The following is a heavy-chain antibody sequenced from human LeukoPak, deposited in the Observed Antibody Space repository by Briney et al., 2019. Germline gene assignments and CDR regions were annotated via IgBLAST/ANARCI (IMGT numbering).Heavy chain of an antibody. V-gene: IGHV1-8*03. CDR2: MNPNSGNT. CDR3: ARVFRAYYYGSGSYEY. Sequence: ASVKVSCKASGYTFTSYDINWVRQATGQGLEWMGWMNPNSGNTGYAQKFQGRVTITRNTSISTAYMELSSLRSEDTAVYYCARVFRAYYYGSGSYEYWGQGTLVTVSS. D-gene: IGHD3-10*01. J-gene: IGHJ4*02. CDR1: GYTFTSYD.